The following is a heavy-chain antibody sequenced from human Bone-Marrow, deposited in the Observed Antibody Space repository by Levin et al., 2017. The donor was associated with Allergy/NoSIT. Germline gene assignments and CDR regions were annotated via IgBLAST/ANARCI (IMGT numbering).Heavy chain of an antibody. Sequence: GESLKISCAASGFTVSSNYMSWVRQAPGKGPEWVSVIYSGGSTYYADSVKGRFTISRYNSKNTLYLQMNSLRAEDPAVYYCARGWFGELLSHWGQGTLVTVSS. CDR3: ARGWFGELLSH. D-gene: IGHD3-10*01. CDR2: IYSGGST. J-gene: IGHJ4*02. CDR1: GFTVSSNY. V-gene: IGHV3-53*01.